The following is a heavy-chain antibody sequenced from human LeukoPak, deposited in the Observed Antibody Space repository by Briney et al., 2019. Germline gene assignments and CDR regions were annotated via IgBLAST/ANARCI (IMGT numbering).Heavy chain of an antibody. V-gene: IGHV3-30*03. Sequence: GGSLRLSCAAPGFTFSSYGMHWVRQAPGKGLEWVAVISYDGSNKYYADSVKGRFTISRDNSKNTLYLQMNSLRAEDTAVYYCAIASGAGAFDIWGQGTMVTVSS. J-gene: IGHJ3*02. CDR1: GFTFSSYG. CDR2: ISYDGSNK. CDR3: AIASGAGAFDI.